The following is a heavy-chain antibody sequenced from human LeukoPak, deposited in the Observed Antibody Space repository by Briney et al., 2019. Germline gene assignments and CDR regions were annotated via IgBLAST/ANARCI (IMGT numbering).Heavy chain of an antibody. Sequence: GGSLRLSCAASGFTFSDYYMSWIRQAPGKGLEWVSYISSSGSTIYYADSVKGRFTISRDNAKNSLYLQMNSLRAEDTAVYYCARDMTTVTSFLDYWGQGTLVTVSS. CDR3: ARDMTTVTSFLDY. V-gene: IGHV3-11*01. CDR2: ISSSGSTI. D-gene: IGHD4-17*01. J-gene: IGHJ4*02. CDR1: GFTFSDYY.